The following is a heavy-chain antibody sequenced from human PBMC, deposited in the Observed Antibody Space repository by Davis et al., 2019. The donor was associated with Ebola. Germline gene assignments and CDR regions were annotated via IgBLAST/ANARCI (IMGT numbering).Heavy chain of an antibody. Sequence: MPSETLSLTCAVYGGSFSGYYWSWIRQSPGKGLAWIASISHDGRTNYNPSLRSRLTISVDTSRMQFSLRLSSVTAADTAVYYCAREPYYFSSHGLDVWGQGTTVAVSS. V-gene: IGHV4-34*01. D-gene: IGHD3-10*01. CDR3: AREPYYFSSHGLDV. CDR2: ISHDGRT. J-gene: IGHJ6*02. CDR1: GGSFSGYY.